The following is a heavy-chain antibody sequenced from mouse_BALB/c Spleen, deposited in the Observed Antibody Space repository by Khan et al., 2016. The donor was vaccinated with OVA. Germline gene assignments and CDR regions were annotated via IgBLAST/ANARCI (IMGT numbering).Heavy chain of an antibody. CDR2: IWSDGST. D-gene: IGHD2-14*01. Sequence: VQLQESGPGLAAPSQSLSITCTISGFSLTTYGVHWVRQPPGKGLEWLVVIWSDGSTNYNSALISRLTIIKDNSQSQVFLKMNSLQTDDTAIYFYARETYYRYNIMDYWGQGTSVTVSS. CDR3: ARETYYRYNIMDY. V-gene: IGHV2-6-1*01. CDR1: GFSLTTYG. J-gene: IGHJ4*01.